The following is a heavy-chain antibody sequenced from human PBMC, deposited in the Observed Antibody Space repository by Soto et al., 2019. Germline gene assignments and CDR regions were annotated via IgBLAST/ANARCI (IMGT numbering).Heavy chain of an antibody. CDR2: ISYNGGNK. V-gene: IGHV3-30*18. D-gene: IGHD6-13*01. CDR3: AKDGDVAAAGYYFDY. CDR1: GFTFSSYG. J-gene: IGHJ4*02. Sequence: GGSLRLSCAASGFTFSSYGMHWVRQAPGKGLEWVAVISYNGGNKYHADSVKGRFTISRDNSKNTLYLQMNSLRAEDAAVYYCAKDGDVAAAGYYFDYWGQGTLVTVSS.